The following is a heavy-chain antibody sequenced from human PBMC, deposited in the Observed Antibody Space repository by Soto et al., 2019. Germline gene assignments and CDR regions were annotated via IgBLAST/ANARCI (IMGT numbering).Heavy chain of an antibody. CDR2: ISWDGGST. Sequence: GGSLRLSCAASGFTFDDYTMHWVRQAPGKGLEWVSLISWDGGSTYYADSVKGRFTISRDNSKNSLYLQMNSLRTEDTALYYCAKGRYCSGGSCQGAFYYYGMDVWGQGTTVTVSS. D-gene: IGHD2-15*01. V-gene: IGHV3-43*01. CDR1: GFTFDDYT. CDR3: AKGRYCSGGSCQGAFYYYGMDV. J-gene: IGHJ6*02.